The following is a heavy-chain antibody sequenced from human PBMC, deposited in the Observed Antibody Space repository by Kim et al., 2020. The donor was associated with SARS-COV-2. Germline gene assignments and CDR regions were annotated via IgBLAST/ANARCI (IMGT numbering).Heavy chain of an antibody. V-gene: IGHV4-59*08. D-gene: IGHD3-10*02. CDR2: VYFRGTT. CDR3: ARRETRALFTSD. CDR1: GDSMSADY. Sequence: SETLSLTCTVSGDSMSADYWNWIRQSPGKGLEWIGYVYFRGTTSYNPSLKSRVTISIDMSKSQFSLTLNSVTAADTAVYYCARRETRALFTSDWG. J-gene: IGHJ1*01.